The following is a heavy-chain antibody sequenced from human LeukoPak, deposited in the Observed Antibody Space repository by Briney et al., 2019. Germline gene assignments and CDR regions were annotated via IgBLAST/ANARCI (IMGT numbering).Heavy chain of an antibody. CDR3: AAVQMQRSSWYDYYYMDV. D-gene: IGHD1-1*01. V-gene: IGHV3-11*01. CDR2: ISGSGSAI. CDR1: GFTFSDYY. Sequence: EGSLRLSCAASGFTFSDYYMTWIRQAPGKGLEWVSYISGSGSAIKYADSVKGRFSISRDNAKNSLYLQMNSLRVEDTAVYYCAAVQMQRSSWYDYYYMDVWGKGTTVTVSS. J-gene: IGHJ6*03.